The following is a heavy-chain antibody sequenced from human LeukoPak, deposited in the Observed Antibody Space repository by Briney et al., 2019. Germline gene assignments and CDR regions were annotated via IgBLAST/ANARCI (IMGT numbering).Heavy chain of an antibody. CDR1: EFTLKIYP. CDR3: AREGVQTTVDAFDI. CDR2: ISHGGSDK. D-gene: IGHD4-17*01. Sequence: PGGSLRLSCAASEFTLKIYPMHWVRQAPGKGLEWLSVISHGGSDKNNADSVKGRFIISRDNSKDTIYLQLNSLRPEDTAMYYCAREGVQTTVDAFDIWGLGTMVIVSS. J-gene: IGHJ3*02. V-gene: IGHV3-30*04.